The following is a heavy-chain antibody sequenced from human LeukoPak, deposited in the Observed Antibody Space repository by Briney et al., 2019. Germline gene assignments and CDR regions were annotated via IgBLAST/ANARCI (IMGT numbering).Heavy chain of an antibody. D-gene: IGHD6-13*01. CDR2: ISWDGGST. V-gene: IGHV3-43D*03. J-gene: IGHJ4*02. CDR3: AKDDRGAAAGPLDY. Sequence: GGSLRLSCAASGFTFDDYAMHWVRQAPGKGLEWVSLISWDGGSTYYADSVKGRFTISRDNSKNSLYLQMNSLRAEDTALYYCAKDDRGAAAGPLDYWGQGTLVTVSS. CDR1: GFTFDDYA.